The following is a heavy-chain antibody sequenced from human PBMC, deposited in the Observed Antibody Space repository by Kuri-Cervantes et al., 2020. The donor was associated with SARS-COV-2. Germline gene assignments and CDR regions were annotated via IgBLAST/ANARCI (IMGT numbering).Heavy chain of an antibody. CDR1: GFTFSDYY. V-gene: IGHV3-11*06. D-gene: IGHD5-18*01. Sequence: GGSLRLSCAASGFTFSDYYMSWIRQAPGKGLEWVSYISSSSSYTNYADSVKGRFTISRDNAKNSLYLQMNSLRAEDTAVYYCARVPRRHSYGSFDPWGQGTLVTVSS. J-gene: IGHJ5*02. CDR2: ISSSSSYT. CDR3: ARVPRRHSYGSFDP.